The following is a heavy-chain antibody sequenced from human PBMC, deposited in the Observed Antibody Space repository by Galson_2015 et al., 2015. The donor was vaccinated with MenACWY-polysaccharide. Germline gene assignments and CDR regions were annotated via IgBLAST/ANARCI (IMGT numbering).Heavy chain of an antibody. V-gene: IGHV3-74*01. J-gene: IGHJ4*02. CDR1: GFTFSSYW. Sequence: SLRLSCAVSGFTFSSYWMHWVRQVPGKGLVWVSRISSAASRADYADSVKGRFTISRDNAKNTLYLQMNSLRGEDTALYYCAKSGGDYGTELIEYWGQGTLVTVSS. CDR2: ISSAASRA. D-gene: IGHD4-17*01. CDR3: AKSGGDYGTELIEY.